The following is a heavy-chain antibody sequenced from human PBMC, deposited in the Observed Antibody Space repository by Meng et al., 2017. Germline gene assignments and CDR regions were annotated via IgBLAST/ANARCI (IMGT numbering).Heavy chain of an antibody. CDR1: GYTPTELS. CDR2: FDPEDGET. J-gene: IGHJ4*02. CDR3: ATDRYCSGGSCYRVRYFDY. D-gene: IGHD2-15*01. V-gene: IGHV1-24*01. Sequence: ASVKVSCKVSGYTPTELSMHWVRQAPGKGLEWMGGFDPEDGETIYAQKFQGRVTMTEDTSTDTAYMELSSLRSEDTAVYYCATDRYCSGGSCYRVRYFDYWGQGTLVTVSS.